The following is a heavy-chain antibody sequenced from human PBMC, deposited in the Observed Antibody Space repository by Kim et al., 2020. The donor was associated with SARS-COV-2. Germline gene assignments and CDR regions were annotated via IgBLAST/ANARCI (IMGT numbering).Heavy chain of an antibody. CDR3: SRPSYNSGWYFEY. Sequence: SETLSLTCTVSGGSITNYYWSWIRQPPGKGLEWIGYIFYSGNTDYNPSLKSRVSILVDTSKHQCFLRLTSVTAAATAVYYCSRPSYNSGWYFEYWGQGILVTVSS. D-gene: IGHD6-19*01. J-gene: IGHJ4*02. CDR2: IFYSGNT. V-gene: IGHV4-59*13. CDR1: GGSITNYY.